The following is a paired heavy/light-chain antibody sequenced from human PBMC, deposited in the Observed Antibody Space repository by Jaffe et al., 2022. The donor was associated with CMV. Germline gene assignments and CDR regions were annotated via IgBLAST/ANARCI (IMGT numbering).Light chain of an antibody. Sequence: SSELTQDPAVSVALGQTVRITCQGDSIRTYYATWHQQKPGQAPVLVMQGKNNRPSGIPDRFSGSSSGDTASLTITGAQAEDEADYYCNSRDSSGNLWVFGGGTKLTVL. CDR1: SIRTYY. CDR3: NSRDSSGNLWV. J-gene: IGLJ3*02. CDR2: GKN. V-gene: IGLV3-19*01.
Heavy chain of an antibody. Sequence: QLQLQESGPGLVKPSETLSLTCTVSGGSITSTSYFWGWIRQPPGKGLEWIGNIYFSGSAFYNPSLKSRVSISVDTAKNQFSLRLNSVTAADTAVYYCARHNGPWGQGTLVTVSS. D-gene: IGHD2-8*01. CDR2: IYFSGSA. CDR3: ARHNGP. J-gene: IGHJ5*02. V-gene: IGHV4-39*01. CDR1: GGSITSTSYF.